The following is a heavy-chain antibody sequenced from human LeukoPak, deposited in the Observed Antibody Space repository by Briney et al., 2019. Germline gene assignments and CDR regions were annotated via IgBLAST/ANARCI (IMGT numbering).Heavy chain of an antibody. CDR3: VRVASRAVAADFFGY. D-gene: IGHD6-19*01. CDR1: TYSISSGYY. J-gene: IGHJ4*02. CDR2: IYHSGSSS. V-gene: IGHV4-38-2*02. Sequence: SETLSLTCSVSTYSISSGYYWGWIRQPPGKGLEWIGSIYHSGSSSYYNPSLKSRVVMSVDASKNQFYLKLGSVTAADTAVYYCVRVASRAVAADFFGYWGQGTLVTVSS.